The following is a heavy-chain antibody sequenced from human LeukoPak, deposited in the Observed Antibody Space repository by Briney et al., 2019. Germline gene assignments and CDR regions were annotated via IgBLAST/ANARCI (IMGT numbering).Heavy chain of an antibody. CDR2: IYSGGNT. V-gene: IGHV3-53*01. CDR3: AKDRNYYGSGSYLDY. D-gene: IGHD3-10*01. CDR1: GFTVSSNS. Sequence: PGGSLRLSCTVSGFTVSSNSWSWVRQAPGKGLEWVSFIYSGGNTHYSDSVKGRFTISRDNSKNTLYLQMNSLRAEDTAVYYCAKDRNYYGSGSYLDYWGQGTLVTVSS. J-gene: IGHJ4*02.